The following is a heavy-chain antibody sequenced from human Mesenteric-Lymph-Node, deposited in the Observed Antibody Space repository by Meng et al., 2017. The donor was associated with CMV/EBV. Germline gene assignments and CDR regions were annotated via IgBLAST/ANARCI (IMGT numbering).Heavy chain of an antibody. CDR3: ARGGVSSTSQGMDV. CDR2: IKQDGSEK. D-gene: IGHD2-2*01. CDR1: GFTFSSYW. J-gene: IGHJ6*02. Sequence: GESLKISCAASGFTFSSYWMSWVRQAPGKGLEWVANIKQDGSEKYYVDSVKGRFTISRDNAKNSLYLQMNSLRAEDTAVYYCARGGVSSTSQGMDVWGQGTTVTVSS. V-gene: IGHV3-7*01.